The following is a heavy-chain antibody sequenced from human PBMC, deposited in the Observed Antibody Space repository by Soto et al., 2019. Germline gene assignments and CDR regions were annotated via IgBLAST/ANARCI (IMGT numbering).Heavy chain of an antibody. CDR1: GFSFSDYT. Sequence: PGGSLRLSCAASGFSFSDYTMNWVRQAPGKGLEWVSAISSSSSDYTFYADSVRGRLTISRDNAKKSLYLQMNSLRAEDTAVYYCSRFDYGDYFFDYWGQGTLVTVSS. CDR2: ISSSSSDYT. V-gene: IGHV3-21*01. CDR3: SRFDYGDYFFDY. D-gene: IGHD4-17*01. J-gene: IGHJ4*02.